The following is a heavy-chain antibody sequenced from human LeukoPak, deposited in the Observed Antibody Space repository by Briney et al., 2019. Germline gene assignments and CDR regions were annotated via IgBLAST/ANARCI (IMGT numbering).Heavy chain of an antibody. CDR1: GFTFSTYA. CDR2: ISSSGGST. V-gene: IGHV3-23*01. D-gene: IGHD2-15*01. CDR3: AKGVVVAAAGNVDAFDI. Sequence: GGSLRLSCAASGFTFSTYAMNWVRQTPGKGLEWVSGISSSGGSTYYADPGKGRFTISRDNSKNTLYLQMNSLRAEDTAVYYCAKGVVVAAAGNVDAFDIWGQGTMVTVSS. J-gene: IGHJ3*02.